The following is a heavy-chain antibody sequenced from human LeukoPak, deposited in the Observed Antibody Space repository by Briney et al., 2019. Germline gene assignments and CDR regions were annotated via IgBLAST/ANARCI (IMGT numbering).Heavy chain of an antibody. CDR2: ISGSSSYI. Sequence: PGGSLRLSCAASGFTFSSYSMNWVRQAPGKGLEGVSSISGSSSYIYYADSVKGRFTISRDNAKNSLYLQMNSLRAEDTAVYYCASGRYCSSTRCSFDYWGQGTLVTASS. CDR1: GFTFSSYS. D-gene: IGHD2-2*01. V-gene: IGHV3-21*01. J-gene: IGHJ4*02. CDR3: ASGRYCSSTRCSFDY.